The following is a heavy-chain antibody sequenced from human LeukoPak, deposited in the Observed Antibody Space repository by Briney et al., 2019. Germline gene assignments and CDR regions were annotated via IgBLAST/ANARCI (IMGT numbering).Heavy chain of an antibody. CDR3: ARHRAELLWFGEGPRFFDY. V-gene: IGHV5-51*01. CDR1: GYSFTSYW. J-gene: IGHJ4*02. CDR2: IYPGDSDT. Sequence: GESLKISCKGSGYSFTSYWIGWVRQMPGKGLEWMGIIYPGDSDTRYSPSLQGQVTISADKSISTAYLQWSSLKASDTAMYYCARHRAELLWFGEGPRFFDYWGQGTLVTVSS. D-gene: IGHD3-10*01.